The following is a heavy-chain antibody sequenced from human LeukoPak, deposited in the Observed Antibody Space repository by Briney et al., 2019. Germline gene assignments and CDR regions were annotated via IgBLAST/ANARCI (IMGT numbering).Heavy chain of an antibody. CDR1: GFSFDDYA. J-gene: IGHJ6*02. V-gene: IGHV3-9*01. CDR2: ISWNSGSI. D-gene: IGHD3-22*01. Sequence: PGGSLRLSCAASGFSFDDYAMHWVRQAPGKGLEWVSGISWNSGSIGYADSVKGRFTISRDNAKNSLYLQMNSLRAEDTALYYCAKDLHYYDSSGSPVYYYYYGMDVWGQGTTVTVSS. CDR3: AKDLHYYDSSGSPVYYYYYGMDV.